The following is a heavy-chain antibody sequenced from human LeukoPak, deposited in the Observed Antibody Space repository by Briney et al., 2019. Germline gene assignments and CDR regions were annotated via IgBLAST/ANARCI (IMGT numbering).Heavy chain of an antibody. CDR1: GGTFSSYA. CDR3: ARNNKAADREYFQH. D-gene: IGHD6-13*01. V-gene: IGHV1-69*04. CDR2: IIPILGIA. J-gene: IGHJ1*01. Sequence: SVKVSCKASGGTFSSYAISWVRQAPGQGLEWMGRIIPILGIANYAQKFQGRVTITADKSTSTAYMELSSLRSEDTAVYYCARNNKAADREYFQHWGQGTLVTVSS.